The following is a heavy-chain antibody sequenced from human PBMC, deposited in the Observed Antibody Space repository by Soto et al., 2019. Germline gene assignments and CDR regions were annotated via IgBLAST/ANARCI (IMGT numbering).Heavy chain of an antibody. D-gene: IGHD3-22*01. Sequence: PGESLKISCKGSGYSFTNYWISWVRQMPGKGLEWMGRIDCSDSYTYYSPSFQGHVTITVDKSINTAYLQWSRLKASDTAMYYCARQRLWGTSGYYYFENWGQGTLVTVSS. CDR1: GYSFTNYW. CDR3: ARQRLWGTSGYYYFEN. J-gene: IGHJ4*02. CDR2: IDCSDSYT. V-gene: IGHV5-10-1*01.